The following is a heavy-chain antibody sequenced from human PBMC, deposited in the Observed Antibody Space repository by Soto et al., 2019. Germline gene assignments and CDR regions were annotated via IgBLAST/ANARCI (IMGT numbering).Heavy chain of an antibody. Sequence: QAQLVETGGGVVQPGRYLRLSCAPSGFIFSSYGMHWVRQAPGKGLEWVALIWYDESNKYYADSVRGRFTISRDNSKNTLFLQMNCLRAEDTSIYYCARDRGGGATVAFDIWGQGAMVTVSS. CDR1: GFIFSSYG. V-gene: IGHV3-33*01. J-gene: IGHJ3*02. D-gene: IGHD4-17*01. CDR2: IWYDESNK. CDR3: ARDRGGGATVAFDI.